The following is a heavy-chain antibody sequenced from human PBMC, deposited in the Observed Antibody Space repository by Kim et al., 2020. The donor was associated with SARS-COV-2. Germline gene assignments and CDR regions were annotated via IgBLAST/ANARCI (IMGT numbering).Heavy chain of an antibody. CDR2: T. V-gene: IGHV4-39*01. CDR3: ARAGYSSDLDY. J-gene: IGHJ4*02. D-gene: IGHD6-19*01. Sequence: TYYTPSLKSRVTISVDTSKNQFSLKLSSVTAADTAVYYCARAGYSSDLDYWGQGTLVTVSS.